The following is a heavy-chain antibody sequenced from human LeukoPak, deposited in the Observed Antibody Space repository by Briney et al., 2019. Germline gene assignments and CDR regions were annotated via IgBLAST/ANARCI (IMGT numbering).Heavy chain of an antibody. V-gene: IGHV4-59*01. CDR1: GGSISSYY. CDR3: ARHASAYVRYFQH. Sequence: SETLSLTCTVSGGSISSYYWSWIRQPPGKGLEWIGYIYYSGSTNYNPSLKSRVTISVDTSKNQFSLKLSSVTAADTAVYYCARHASAYVRYFQHWGQGTLVTVSS. D-gene: IGHD3-10*02. J-gene: IGHJ1*01. CDR2: IYYSGST.